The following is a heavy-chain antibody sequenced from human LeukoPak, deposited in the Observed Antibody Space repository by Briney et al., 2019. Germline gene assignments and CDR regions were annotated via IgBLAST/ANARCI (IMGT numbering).Heavy chain of an antibody. CDR3: AKDTSEYCSSTSCPLDV. J-gene: IGHJ6*04. CDR1: GFTFSSYG. D-gene: IGHD2-2*01. CDR2: IRYDGSNK. Sequence: GSLRLSCAASGFTFSSYGMHWVRQAPGKGLEWVAFIRYDGSNKYYADSVKGRFTISRDNSKNTLYLQMNSLRAEDTAVYYCAKDTSEYCSSTSCPLDVWGKGTTVTVSS. V-gene: IGHV3-30*02.